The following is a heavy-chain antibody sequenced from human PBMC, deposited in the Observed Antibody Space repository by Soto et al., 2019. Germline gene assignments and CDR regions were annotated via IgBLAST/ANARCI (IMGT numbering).Heavy chain of an antibody. D-gene: IGHD3-10*01. J-gene: IGHJ5*02. CDR2: IYHSGST. CDR1: GYSISSGYY. V-gene: IGHV4-38-2*01. CDR3: ARGFGSGTSNWFDP. Sequence: SESLSLTCAVSGYSISSGYYWDWIRQPPGKGLEWIGSIYHSGSTYYNVSLKSRVTISVDTSKNQFSLNLSSVTAADTAVYYCARGFGSGTSNWFDPWGQGALVTVSS.